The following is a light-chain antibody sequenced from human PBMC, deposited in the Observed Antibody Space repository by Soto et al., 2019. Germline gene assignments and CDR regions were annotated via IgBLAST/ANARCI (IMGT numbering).Light chain of an antibody. V-gene: IGKV3-20*01. Sequence: EIVLTQAPATLSFSPGERATLSCRASQSVGTYLHWYQQRPGQAPRLLIYDASNRATGIPVRFSGSGSGTDFILTISRLEPEDFAVYYCQQYGSSPPLYTFGQGTKLEIK. CDR2: DAS. CDR1: QSVGTY. CDR3: QQYGSSPPLYT. J-gene: IGKJ2*01.